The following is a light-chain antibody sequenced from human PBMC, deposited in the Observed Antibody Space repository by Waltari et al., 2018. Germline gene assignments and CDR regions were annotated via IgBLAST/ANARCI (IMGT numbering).Light chain of an antibody. CDR2: WAY. J-gene: IGKJ4*01. Sequence: DIVMTQSPDSLAVSLGERATINCKSSQSIFYSSTNKNYLAWYQQKPGQPPKRRIYWAYTRESGVPDRFSGTGSGTDFTLTISSLQAGDVAVYYCQQFYSTPLTFGGGTKVEIK. CDR3: QQFYSTPLT. V-gene: IGKV4-1*01. CDR1: QSIFYSSTNKNY.